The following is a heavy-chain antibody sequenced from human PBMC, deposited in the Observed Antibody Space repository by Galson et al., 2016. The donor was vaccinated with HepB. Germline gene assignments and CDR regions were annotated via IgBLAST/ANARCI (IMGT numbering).Heavy chain of an antibody. CDR1: GLTLSRYW. CDR3: ATDGYDQKGDDY. J-gene: IGHJ4*02. D-gene: IGHD5-12*01. Sequence: SLRLSCAVSGLTLSRYWMSWVRQAPGKGLEWVANIKQDGSETYYVDSVKGRFTISRGNAENSLYLQLNSLRAEDTAVYYCATDGYDQKGDDYWGQGTLVTVSS. V-gene: IGHV3-7*01. CDR2: IKQDGSET.